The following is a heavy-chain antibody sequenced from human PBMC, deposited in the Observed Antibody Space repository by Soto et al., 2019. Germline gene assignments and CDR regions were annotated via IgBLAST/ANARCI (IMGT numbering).Heavy chain of an antibody. CDR1: GFTFSEYW. CDR2: IKGDGSEK. J-gene: IGHJ4*02. V-gene: IGHV3-7*01. CDR3: ARGTVATVLDY. D-gene: IGHD4-17*01. Sequence: EVQLVEAGGGLVQAGGSLRLSCAASGFTFSEYWVNWVRQTPGKGLEWVANIKGDGSEKYYVDYLKGRFTISRDNAKNSLYLQINSLRAEDTAVYYCARGTVATVLDYWGQGTLVTVSS.